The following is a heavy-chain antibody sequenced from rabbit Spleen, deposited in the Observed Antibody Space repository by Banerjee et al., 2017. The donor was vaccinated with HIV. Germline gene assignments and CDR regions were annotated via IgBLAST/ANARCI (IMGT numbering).Heavy chain of an antibody. Sequence: QSLEESGGDLVKPGASLTLTCTASGFSFSSGYWICWFRQAPGKGPEWIACIGAGSSGSTYYASWVNGRFSISKTSSTVDLQLDSLTAADTATYFCARGTGSGGYYRDSRLDLWGPGTLVTVS. CDR3: ARGTGSGGYYRDSRLDL. CDR1: GFSFSSGYW. V-gene: IGHV1S40*01. D-gene: IGHD1-1*01. CDR2: IGAGSSGST. J-gene: IGHJ3*01.